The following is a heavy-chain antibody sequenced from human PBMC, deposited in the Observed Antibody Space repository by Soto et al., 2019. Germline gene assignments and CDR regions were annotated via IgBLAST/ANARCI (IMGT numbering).Heavy chain of an antibody. CDR2: IIPIFGTA. Sequence: QVPLVQSGAEVKKPGSSVKVSCKASGGTFSSYAISWVRQAPGQGLEWMGGIIPIFGTANYAQKFQGRVTITADESTSTAYMELSSLRSEDTAVYYCARDRTTVTTTGYYGMDVWGQGTTVTDSS. CDR3: ARDRTTVTTTGYYGMDV. CDR1: GGTFSSYA. V-gene: IGHV1-69*01. D-gene: IGHD4-4*01. J-gene: IGHJ6*02.